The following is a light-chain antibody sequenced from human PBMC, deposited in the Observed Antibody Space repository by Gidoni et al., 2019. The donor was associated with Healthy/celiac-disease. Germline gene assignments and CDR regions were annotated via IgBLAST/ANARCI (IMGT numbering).Light chain of an antibody. J-gene: IGLJ2*01. CDR2: EVS. CDR1: SSDVGGYNY. Sequence: QPASVSGSPGQSITISCTGTSSDVGGYNYVSWYQQHPGKAPKLMIYEVSNRPSGVSNRFSGYKSGNTASLTISGLQAEDEADYYCSSYTSSSTVVFGGGTKLTVL. V-gene: IGLV2-14*01. CDR3: SSYTSSSTVV.